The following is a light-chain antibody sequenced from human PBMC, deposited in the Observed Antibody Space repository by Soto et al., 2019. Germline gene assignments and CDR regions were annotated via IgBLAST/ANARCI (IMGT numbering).Light chain of an antibody. Sequence: EIVLTQSPATLSLSPGERATLSCRARQSVNSYLAWYQKKPGQAPRLLIYDASNRATGIPARFSGSGSGTDFTLTITSLEPEDLAVYYCQHRKSPPYPFGQGTRLAIK. J-gene: IGKJ2*01. CDR2: DAS. CDR1: QSVNSY. V-gene: IGKV3-11*01. CDR3: QHRKSPPYP.